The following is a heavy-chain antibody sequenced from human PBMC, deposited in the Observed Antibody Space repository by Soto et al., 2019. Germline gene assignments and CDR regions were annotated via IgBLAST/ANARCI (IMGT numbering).Heavy chain of an antibody. V-gene: IGHV4-59*08. J-gene: IGHJ3*02. CDR1: GGSFSGYY. Sequence: SETLSLTCTVYGGSFSGYYWSWIRQPPGKGLEWIGYIYYSGSTNYNPSLKSRVTISVDTSKNQFSLKLSSVTAADTAVYYCTRARVAVAGTSAFDIWGQGTMVTVSS. CDR3: TRARVAVAGTSAFDI. D-gene: IGHD6-19*01. CDR2: IYYSGST.